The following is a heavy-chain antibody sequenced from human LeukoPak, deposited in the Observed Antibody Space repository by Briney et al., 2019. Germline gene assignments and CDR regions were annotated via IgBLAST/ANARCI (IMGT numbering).Heavy chain of an antibody. J-gene: IGHJ4*02. CDR2: INPNSGGT. V-gene: IGHV1-2*02. D-gene: IGHD3-3*01. CDR1: GYTFTGYY. CDR3: ARGSRGDFWSGYRYYFDY. Sequence: ASVKVSCKASGYTFTGYYMHWVRQAPGQGLEWMGWINPNSGGTNYAQKFQGRVTMTRDTSISTAYMELSRLRSDDTAVYYCARGSRGDFWSGYRYYFDYWGQGTLVTVSS.